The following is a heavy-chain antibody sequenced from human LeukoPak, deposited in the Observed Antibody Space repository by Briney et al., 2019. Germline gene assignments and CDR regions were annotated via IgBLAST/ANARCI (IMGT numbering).Heavy chain of an antibody. CDR3: ASRVEMTDKYFDD. D-gene: IGHD5-24*01. CDR2: IYDDGSI. CDR1: GYSISSGYY. V-gene: IGHV4-38-2*02. Sequence: SETLSLTCTVSGYSISSGYYWGWIRQPPGKGLEWIGSIYDDGSIYYNPSLKSRVTISVDTSKNQFSLKLSSVTAADTAVYYCASRVEMTDKYFDDWGQGTLVTVSS. J-gene: IGHJ4*02.